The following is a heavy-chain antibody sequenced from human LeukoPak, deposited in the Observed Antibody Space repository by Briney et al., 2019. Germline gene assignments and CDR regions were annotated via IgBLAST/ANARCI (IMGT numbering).Heavy chain of an antibody. J-gene: IGHJ4*02. D-gene: IGHD4-17*01. CDR2: IYTSDTT. CDR3: ARLSTVITSLDD. Sequence: PSETLSLTCTVSGGSISSYYWSWIRQPARTGLEWVGRIYTSDTTHYNPSLKSRVTMSVDTSKNQCSLKLSSVTASDTAVYYCARLSTVITSLDDWGQGTLVIVSS. V-gene: IGHV4-4*07. CDR1: GGSISSYY.